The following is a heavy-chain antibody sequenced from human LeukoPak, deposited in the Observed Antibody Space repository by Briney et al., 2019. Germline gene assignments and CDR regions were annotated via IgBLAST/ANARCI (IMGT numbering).Heavy chain of an antibody. CDR3: AKAAAAGPKGPYYFGY. J-gene: IGHJ4*02. CDR2: ISYDGSNK. D-gene: IGHD6-13*01. V-gene: IGHV3-30*18. Sequence: GGSLRLSCAASGFTLSSYGMHWVRQAPGKGLEWVALISYDGSNKYYADSVKGRFTISRDNSKNTLYLQMNSLRAEDTAVYYCAKAAAAGPKGPYYFGYWGQGTPVTVSS. CDR1: GFTLSSYG.